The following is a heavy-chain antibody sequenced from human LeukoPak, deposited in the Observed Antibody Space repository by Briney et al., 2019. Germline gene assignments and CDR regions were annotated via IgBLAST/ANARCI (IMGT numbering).Heavy chain of an antibody. CDR2: ISDNSRYI. V-gene: IGHV3-21*06. J-gene: IGHJ4*02. CDR3: ARVAEAAAFDS. D-gene: IGHD6-13*01. CDR1: GFTFSSYS. Sequence: GGSLRLSCAASGFTFSSYSMTWVRQAPGKGLEWVSSISDNSRYIYYADSMRGRFTISGDNAKNSLYLQMNSLKPEDTAVYYCARVAEAAAFDSWGQGTLVTVSS.